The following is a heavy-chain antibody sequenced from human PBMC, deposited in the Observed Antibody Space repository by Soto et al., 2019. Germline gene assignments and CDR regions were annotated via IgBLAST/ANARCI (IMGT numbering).Heavy chain of an antibody. V-gene: IGHV3-30-3*01. CDR1: GFTFSSYA. Sequence: QVQVVESGGGVVQPGRSLRLSCAASGFTFSSYAMHWVRQAPGKGLEWVAVISYDGSNKYYADSVKGRFTISRDNSKNTLYLQMNSLRAEDTAVYYCARPMWRDDYNWGYFDLWGRGTLASVSS. D-gene: IGHD4-4*01. CDR2: ISYDGSNK. CDR3: ARPMWRDDYNWGYFDL. J-gene: IGHJ2*01.